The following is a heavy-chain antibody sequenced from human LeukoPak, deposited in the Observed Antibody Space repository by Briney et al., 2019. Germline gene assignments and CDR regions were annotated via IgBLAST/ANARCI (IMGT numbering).Heavy chain of an antibody. CDR2: ISSSGSTI. V-gene: IGHV3-11*01. CDR3: ARETHDYSNYGLDYYYYYYMDV. D-gene: IGHD4-11*01. J-gene: IGHJ6*03. Sequence: KSGGSLRLSCAASGFTFSDYYMSWIRQAPGKGLEWVSYISSSGSTIYYADSVKGRFTISRDNAKNSLYLQMNSLRSEDTAVYYCARETHDYSNYGLDYYYYYYMDVWGKGTTVTVSS. CDR1: GFTFSDYY.